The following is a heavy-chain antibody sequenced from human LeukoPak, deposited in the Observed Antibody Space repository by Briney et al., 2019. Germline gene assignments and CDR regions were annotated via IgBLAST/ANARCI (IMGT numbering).Heavy chain of an antibody. CDR1: GFTLTTYG. CDR2: ISYDGHHK. Sequence: GGSLRLSCAASGFTLTTYGMHWVRQAPGKGLEWVAVISYDGHHKYYADSVKGRLTISRDNSNNTLYLQMNSLRADDTGVYYCAKVNSEYDYDCHYGMDVWGQGTTVTVSS. J-gene: IGHJ6*02. V-gene: IGHV3-30*18. D-gene: IGHD1-26*01. CDR3: AKVNSEYDYDCHYGMDV.